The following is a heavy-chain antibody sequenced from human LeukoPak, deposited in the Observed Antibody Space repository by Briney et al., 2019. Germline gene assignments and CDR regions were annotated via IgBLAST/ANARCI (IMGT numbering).Heavy chain of an antibody. V-gene: IGHV1-69*13. CDR1: GGTFSSYA. CDR3: ARGHPAAMVVTWFAP. D-gene: IGHD5-18*01. CDR2: IIPIFGTA. Sequence: SVKVSCKASGGTFSSYATSWVRQAPGQGLEWMGGIIPIFGTANYAQKFQGRVTITADESTSTAYMELSSLRSEDTAVYYCARGHPAAMVVTWFAPWGQGPLVTVSS. J-gene: IGHJ5*02.